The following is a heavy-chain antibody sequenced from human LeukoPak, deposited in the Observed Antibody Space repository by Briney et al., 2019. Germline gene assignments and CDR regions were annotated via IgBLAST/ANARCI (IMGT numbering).Heavy chain of an antibody. J-gene: IGHJ5*02. Sequence: SETLSLTCTVSGGSISSSSYYWGWIRQPPGKGLEWIGSIYYRGSTYYNPSLKSRVTISVDTSKNQFSLKLSSVTAADTAVYYCASLRWFDPWGQGTLVTVSS. V-gene: IGHV4-39*07. CDR2: IYYRGST. CDR1: GGSISSSSYY. CDR3: ASLRWFDP. D-gene: IGHD4-17*01.